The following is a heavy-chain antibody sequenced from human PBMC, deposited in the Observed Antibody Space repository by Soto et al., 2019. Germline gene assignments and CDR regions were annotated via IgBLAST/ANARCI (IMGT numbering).Heavy chain of an antibody. Sequence: ASETLSLTCTVSGGSISSYYWSWIRQPPGKGLEWIGYIYYSGSTNYNPSLKSRVTISVDTSKNQFSLKLSSVTAADTAVYYCARGYDFLSGFRHHYSSMFLWAQGTTATVS. CDR1: GGSISSYY. J-gene: IGHJ6*02. CDR3: ARGYDFLSGFRHHYSSMFL. CDR2: IYYSGST. D-gene: IGHD3-3*01. V-gene: IGHV4-59*01.